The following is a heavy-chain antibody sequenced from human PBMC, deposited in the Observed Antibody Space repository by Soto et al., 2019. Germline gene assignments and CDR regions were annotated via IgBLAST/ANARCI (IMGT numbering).Heavy chain of an antibody. J-gene: IGHJ4*02. CDR1: GFTFSSYA. CDR2: ISYDGSNK. Sequence: QVQLVESGGGVVQPGRSLRLSCAASGFTFSSYAMHWVRQAPGKGLEWVAVISYDGSNKYYADSVRGRFTISRDNSKTLYLKMTTQGGEDTALFYCVRDTSPYSRGWHNRHFDYGGQGTLVTVSS. CDR3: VRDTSPYSRGWHNRHFDY. V-gene: IGHV3-30-3*01. D-gene: IGHD6-19*01.